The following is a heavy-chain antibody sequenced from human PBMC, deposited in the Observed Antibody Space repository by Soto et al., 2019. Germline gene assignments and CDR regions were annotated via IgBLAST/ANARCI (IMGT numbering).Heavy chain of an antibody. D-gene: IGHD1-26*01. Sequence: SQTLSLTCAITGDSVSSNSAGWSWVRQSPSRGLEWLGRTYYRSKWYYEYAVSVRGRITINPDTSKNQYSLQLNSVTPEDTAVYFCARGEQYRGRIFDDCGQGTLVTVSS. CDR3: ARGEQYRGRIFDD. CDR1: GDSVSSNSAG. CDR2: TYYRSKWYY. J-gene: IGHJ4*01. V-gene: IGHV6-1*01.